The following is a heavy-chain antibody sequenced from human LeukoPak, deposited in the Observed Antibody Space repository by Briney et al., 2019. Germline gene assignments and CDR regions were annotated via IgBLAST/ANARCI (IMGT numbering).Heavy chain of an antibody. CDR1: GFTFSSYA. CDR2: ISYDGSNK. Sequence: GGSLRLSCAASGFTFSSYAMHWVRQAPGKGLEWVAVISYDGSNKYYADSVKGRFTISRDNSKNTLYLQMNSVRAEDTAVYYCARTPVTVYGMDVWGKGTTVTVSS. V-gene: IGHV3-30*04. J-gene: IGHJ6*04. CDR3: ARTPVTVYGMDV. D-gene: IGHD4-17*01.